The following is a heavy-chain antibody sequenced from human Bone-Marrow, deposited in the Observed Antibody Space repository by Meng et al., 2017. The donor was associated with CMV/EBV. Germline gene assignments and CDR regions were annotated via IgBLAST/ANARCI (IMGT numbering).Heavy chain of an antibody. Sequence: SEPLSLTCTVSGGSISSSSYYWGWIRQPPGKGLEWIGSIYYSGSTYYNPSLKSRVTISVDTSKNQFSLKLSSVTAADTAVYYCARGGLYSSSWYDPWGQGTLVTVSS. CDR3: ARGGLYSSSWYDP. V-gene: IGHV4-39*01. J-gene: IGHJ5*02. CDR2: IYYSGST. CDR1: GGSISSSSYY. D-gene: IGHD6-13*01.